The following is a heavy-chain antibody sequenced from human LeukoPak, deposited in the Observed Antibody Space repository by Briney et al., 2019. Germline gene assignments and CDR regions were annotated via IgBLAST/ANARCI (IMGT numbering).Heavy chain of an antibody. CDR3: ARPGGLVEYFQH. J-gene: IGHJ1*01. D-gene: IGHD3/OR15-3a*01. CDR2: IYYSGST. CDR1: GGSISSSSYY. V-gene: IGHV4-39*01. Sequence: PSETLSLTCTVSGGSISSSSYYWGWIRQPPGKGLEWIGSIYYSGSTYYNPSLKSRVTISVDTSKSQFSLKLSSVTAADTAVYYWARPGGLVEYFQHWGQGTLVTVSS.